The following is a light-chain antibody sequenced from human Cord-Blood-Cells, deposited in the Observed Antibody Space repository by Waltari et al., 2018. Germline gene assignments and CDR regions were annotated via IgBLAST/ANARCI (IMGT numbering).Light chain of an antibody. J-gene: IGLJ2*01. CDR1: AFPKQY. Sequence: SYELTQPPSASVSPGQTARITCSGDAFPKQYAYWYQQKPGQAPVMVIYKDSERPSGIPERFSGSSSGTTVTLTISGVQAEDEADYYCQSADSSGTYVVFGGGTKLTVL. V-gene: IGLV3-25*03. CDR3: QSADSSGTYVV. CDR2: KDS.